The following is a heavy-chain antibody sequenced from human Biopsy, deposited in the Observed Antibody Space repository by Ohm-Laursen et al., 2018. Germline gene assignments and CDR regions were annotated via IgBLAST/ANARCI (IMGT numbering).Heavy chain of an antibody. CDR1: GGSVSSGGFY. V-gene: IGHV4-31*01. D-gene: IGHD4-23*01. Sequence: TLSLTCTVSGGSVSSGGFYWSWIRQHPGKGLEGIGYIYYSGTTYYIPSLKSLVTISADTSKNQFSLKLNSVTAADTAVYYCARRPYGGTRYWYFDLWGRGTLVTVSS. J-gene: IGHJ2*01. CDR3: ARRPYGGTRYWYFDL. CDR2: IYYSGTT.